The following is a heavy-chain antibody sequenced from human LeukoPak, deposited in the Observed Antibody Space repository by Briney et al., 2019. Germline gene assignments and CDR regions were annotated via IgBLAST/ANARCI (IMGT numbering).Heavy chain of an antibody. CDR1: GGSISSYH. Sequence: SETLSLTCTVSGGSISSYHWIWLRQPPGKGLEWIGYMYYSGCHNYHPPLKRRVIISVGKSQNQFSLNLSSVTAADTAVYYCAKGYCSGGSCYSPPQYYYYYMDVWGKGTTVPVSS. CDR2: MYYSGCH. CDR3: AKGYCSGGSCYSPPQYYYYYMDV. D-gene: IGHD2-15*01. V-gene: IGHV4-59*01. J-gene: IGHJ6*03.